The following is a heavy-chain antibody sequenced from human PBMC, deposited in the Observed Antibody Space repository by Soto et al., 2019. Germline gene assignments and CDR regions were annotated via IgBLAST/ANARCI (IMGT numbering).Heavy chain of an antibody. CDR3: AREAPDFWSGYYAHYFDY. D-gene: IGHD3-3*01. Sequence: PGGSLRLSCAASGFTFSSYWMSWVRQAPGKGLEWVANIKQDGSEKYYVDSVKGRFTISRDNAKNSLYLRVNSLRAEDTAVYYCAREAPDFWSGYYAHYFDYWGQGTLVTVS. V-gene: IGHV3-7*01. J-gene: IGHJ4*02. CDR1: GFTFSSYW. CDR2: IKQDGSEK.